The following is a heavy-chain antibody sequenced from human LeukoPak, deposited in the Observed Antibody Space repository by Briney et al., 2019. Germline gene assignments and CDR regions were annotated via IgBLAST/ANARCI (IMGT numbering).Heavy chain of an antibody. D-gene: IGHD6-6*01. Sequence: PGGSLRLSCAASGFTFSSYAMSWVRQAPGKGLEWVSAISGSGGSTYYADSVKGRFTISRDNSKNTLYLQMNSLRAEDTAVYYCAKDGAYSSSLGAIAGFDYWGQGTLVTVSS. V-gene: IGHV3-23*01. CDR3: AKDGAYSSSLGAIAGFDY. CDR1: GFTFSSYA. J-gene: IGHJ4*02. CDR2: ISGSGGST.